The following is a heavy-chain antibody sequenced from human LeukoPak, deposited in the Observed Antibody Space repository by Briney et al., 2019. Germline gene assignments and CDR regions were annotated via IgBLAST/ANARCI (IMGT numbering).Heavy chain of an antibody. D-gene: IGHD4-17*01. CDR1: GFTFSSYE. V-gene: IGHV3-48*03. J-gene: IGHJ4*02. Sequence: GGSLRLSCAASGFTFSSYEMNWVRHAPGKGLEWVSYISSSGSTIYYADSVKGRFTISRDNAKNSLYLQMNSLRAEDTAVYYCARDAPVTDYWGQGTLVTVSS. CDR3: ARDAPVTDY. CDR2: ISSSGSTI.